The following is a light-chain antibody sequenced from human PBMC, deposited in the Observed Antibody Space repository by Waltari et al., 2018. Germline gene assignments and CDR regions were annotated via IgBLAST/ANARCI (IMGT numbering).Light chain of an antibody. CDR3: GIWDTSLTIKAL. V-gene: IGLV1-51*01. J-gene: IGLJ7*01. CDR2: DND. CDR1: SPDLGKTS. Sequence: QSVLTQPPSVSAAPGPKVSLSCSGSSPDLGKTSISRYQQVPGTAPKHLIYDNDKRPSGVSARFSGSRSGTSASLAIIGLQTGDEADYFCGIWDTSLTIKALFGGGTRLTVL.